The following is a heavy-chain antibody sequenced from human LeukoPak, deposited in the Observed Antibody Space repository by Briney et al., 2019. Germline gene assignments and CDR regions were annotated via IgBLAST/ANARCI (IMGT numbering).Heavy chain of an antibody. CDR2: MNSKRGNR. Sequence: ASVKVSCKASGYTFTSYDINWVRQATGQGLEWMGRMNSKRGNRGYAQQFQGRVTMTRNTSIIKAYVVLGSLRSEDTAVYYCARDTRQGGFDYWGQGTLVTVSS. CDR3: ARDTRQGGFDY. J-gene: IGHJ4*02. D-gene: IGHD3-16*01. V-gene: IGHV1-8*01. CDR1: GYTFTSYD.